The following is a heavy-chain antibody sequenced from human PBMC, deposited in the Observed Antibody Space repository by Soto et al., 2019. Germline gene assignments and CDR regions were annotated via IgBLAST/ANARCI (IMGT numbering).Heavy chain of an antibody. D-gene: IGHD2-15*01. J-gene: IGHJ4*02. CDR2: IFYSGST. V-gene: IGHV4-39*01. CDR3: ARLVPTNYFDF. CDR1: GGSISSGTSY. Sequence: SETLSLTCTVSGGSISSGTSYWSWIRQRPGKGLEWIGSIFYSGSTYYTPSLRSRVTISVDTSKNQFTLRLSSVTAADTAVYYFARLVPTNYFDFRGQGTLGTVSS.